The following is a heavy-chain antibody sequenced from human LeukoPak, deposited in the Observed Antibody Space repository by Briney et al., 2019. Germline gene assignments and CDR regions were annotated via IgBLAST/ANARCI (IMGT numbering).Heavy chain of an antibody. V-gene: IGHV1-18*04. CDR3: ARGGYYDSSGDLDY. D-gene: IGHD3-22*01. CDR1: GYTFTGYY. CDR2: MNPNNGNT. J-gene: IGHJ4*02. Sequence: ASVKVSCKASGYTFTGYYMHWVRQATGQGLEWMGWMNPNNGNTNYAQKLQGRVTMTTDTSTSTAYMELRSLRSDDTAVYYCARGGYYDSSGDLDYWGQGTLVTVSS.